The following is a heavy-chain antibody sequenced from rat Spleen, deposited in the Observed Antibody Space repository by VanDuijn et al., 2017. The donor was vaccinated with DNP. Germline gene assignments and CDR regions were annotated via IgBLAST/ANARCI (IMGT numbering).Heavy chain of an antibody. CDR2: INYEGGNT. J-gene: IGHJ2*01. CDR3: ARHVLPLRVWDY. V-gene: IGHV5-22*01. Sequence: EVQLVESGGGLVQPGRSLKLSCAASGFTFSDYYMAWVRQAPTKGLEWVAYINYEGGNTNYRDFVRGRFTISRDNAKSTLYLQMNSLRSEDMATYYCARHVLPLRVWDYWGQGVMVTVSS. D-gene: IGHD1-4*01. CDR1: GFTFSDYY.